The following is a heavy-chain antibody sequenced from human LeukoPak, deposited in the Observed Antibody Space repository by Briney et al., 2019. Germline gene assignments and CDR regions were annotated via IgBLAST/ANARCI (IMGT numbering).Heavy chain of an antibody. CDR3: ARVEVVVVTAILIHAFDI. CDR2: ISAYNCNT. CDR1: GYTFTSYG. J-gene: IGHJ3*02. V-gene: IGHV1-18*01. D-gene: IGHD2-21*02. Sequence: GSVTVSCKASGYTFTSYGISWVRQAPGQGLEWMGWISAYNCNTNYAQKLQGTVTMTTDTSTSTAYMELRSLRSDDTAVYYCARVEVVVVTAILIHAFDIWGQGTMVTVSS.